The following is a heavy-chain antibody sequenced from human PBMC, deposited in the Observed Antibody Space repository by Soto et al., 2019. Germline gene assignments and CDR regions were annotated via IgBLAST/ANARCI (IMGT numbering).Heavy chain of an antibody. J-gene: IGHJ4*02. Sequence: QVQLAESGGGVVQPGRSLRLSCAATGFTFSNYGMHWVRQAPGKGLEWVAVILKDGSDQKYADSMKGRLTISRDNSENKLYLHMNSLRAEDTAVYYCARDDEYPDNAFDYWGQGTLVTVSS. CDR2: ILKDGSDQ. CDR3: ARDDEYPDNAFDY. CDR1: GFTFSNYG. D-gene: IGHD1-1*01. V-gene: IGHV3-33*01.